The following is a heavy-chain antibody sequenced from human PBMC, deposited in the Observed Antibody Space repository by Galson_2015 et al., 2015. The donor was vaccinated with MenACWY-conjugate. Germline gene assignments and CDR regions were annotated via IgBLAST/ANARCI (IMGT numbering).Heavy chain of an antibody. V-gene: IGHV3-20*04. CDR3: ARDRATVTRLTGYVIDAFDI. CDR1: GFSFDDYG. D-gene: IGHD3-9*01. Sequence: SLRLSCAASGFSFDDYGMSWVRQAPGKGLEWVSVIDWNGVSTDYADSVKGRFTISRDNAKNSLYLQMNSLRAEDTALYYCARDRATVTRLTGYVIDAFDIWGQGTMVTVSS. CDR2: IDWNGVST. J-gene: IGHJ3*02.